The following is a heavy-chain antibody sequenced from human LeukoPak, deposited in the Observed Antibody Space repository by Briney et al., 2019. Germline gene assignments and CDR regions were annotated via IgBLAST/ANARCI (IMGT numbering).Heavy chain of an antibody. V-gene: IGHV3-49*04. CDR2: IRSKTYGGTT. J-gene: IGHJ3*02. Sequence: QAGGSLRLSCTASGFSFGDYCLSWVRQAPGRGLEWVGFIRSKTYGGTTQYAASVQGRFIISRDDSKSIAYLQMDSLKTEDTAVYFCSRDYDSANHIDAFGIWGQGTLVTVSP. D-gene: IGHD3-10*01. CDR3: SRDYDSANHIDAFGI. CDR1: GFSFGDYC.